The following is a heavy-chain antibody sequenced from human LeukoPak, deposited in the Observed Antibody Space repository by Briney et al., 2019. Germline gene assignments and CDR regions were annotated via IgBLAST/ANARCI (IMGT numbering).Heavy chain of an antibody. Sequence: SETLSLTCAVYGGSFSGYYWSWIRQPPGKGLEWIGEINHSGSTNYNPSLKGRVTISVDTSKNQFSLKLSSVTAADTAVYYCARVNYYGSGSYYHYYYYMDVWGKGTTVTVSS. CDR1: GGSFSGYY. CDR3: ARVNYYGSGSYYHYYYYMDV. CDR2: INHSGST. D-gene: IGHD3-10*01. J-gene: IGHJ6*03. V-gene: IGHV4-34*01.